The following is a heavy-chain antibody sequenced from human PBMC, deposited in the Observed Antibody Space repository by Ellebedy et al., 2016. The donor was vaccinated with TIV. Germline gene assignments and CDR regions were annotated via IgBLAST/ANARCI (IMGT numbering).Heavy chain of an antibody. V-gene: IGHV4-30-4*01. D-gene: IGHD2-2*01. CDR2: IYYSGST. J-gene: IGHJ3*02. Sequence: SETLSLXXTVSGGSISSGDYYWSWIRQPPGKGLEWIGYIYYSGSTYYNPSLKSRVTISVDTSKNQFSLKLSSVTAADTAVYYCARHCSSTSCYHDAFDIWGQGTMVTVSS. CDR1: GGSISSGDYY. CDR3: ARHCSSTSCYHDAFDI.